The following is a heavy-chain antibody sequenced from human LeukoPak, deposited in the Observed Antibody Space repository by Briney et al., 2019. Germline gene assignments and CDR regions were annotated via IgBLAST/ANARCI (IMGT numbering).Heavy chain of an antibody. CDR2: ISWNSGSI. CDR1: GFTFDDYA. J-gene: IGHJ3*02. Sequence: PGRSLRLSCAASGFTFDDYAMHWVRQAPGKGLEWVSGISWNSGSIGYADSVKGRFTISRDNAKNSLYLQMNSLRAEDTAVYYCARGLDAFDIWGQGTMVTVSS. CDR3: ARGLDAFDI. V-gene: IGHV3-9*01.